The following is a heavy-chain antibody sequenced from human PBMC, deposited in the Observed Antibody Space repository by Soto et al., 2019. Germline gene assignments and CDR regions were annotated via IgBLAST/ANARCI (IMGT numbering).Heavy chain of an antibody. D-gene: IGHD2-8*02. CDR1: GISISRHG. J-gene: IGHJ4*02. CDR2: MDYDETNK. V-gene: IGHV3-33*01. CDR3: ARDLAHWSLCFEE. Sequence: QVQLVESGGGVVQPGRSLRVSCVASGISISRHGMHWVRQAPGKGLEWVAGMDYDETNKYYADSVKGRFTISRDTSKTTVYLQVNGLRVDDTAVSFCARDLAHWSLCFEERGQGTLVSVSS.